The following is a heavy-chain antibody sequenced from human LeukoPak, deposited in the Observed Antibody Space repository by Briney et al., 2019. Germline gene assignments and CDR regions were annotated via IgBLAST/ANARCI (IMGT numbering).Heavy chain of an antibody. CDR2: ISGSGGST. D-gene: IGHD6-19*01. J-gene: IGHJ4*02. CDR3: AKDRRNIAVAGPDY. CDR1: GFTLSSYA. V-gene: IGHV3-23*01. Sequence: GGSLRLSCAPSGFTLSSYAMSWVRQAPRKGLEGVSAISGSGGSTFYADSVKARFTISRENSNNTLFLQMNSLRAEDTAAYYCAKDRRNIAVAGPDYWGQGTLVTVSS.